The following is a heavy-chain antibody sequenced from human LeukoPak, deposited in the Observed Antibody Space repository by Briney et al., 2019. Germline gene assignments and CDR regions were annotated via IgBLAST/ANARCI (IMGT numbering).Heavy chain of an antibody. CDR1: GGSFSGYY. CDR3: ARGGLGPYYGSGRYRDWFDP. Sequence: SETLSLTCTVYGGSFSGYYWSWIRQPPGKGLEWIGEINHSGSTNYNPSLKSRVTISVDTSKNQFSLKLSSVTAADTAVYYCARGGLGPYYGSGRYRDWFDPWGQGTLVTVSS. V-gene: IGHV4-34*01. D-gene: IGHD3-10*01. J-gene: IGHJ5*02. CDR2: INHSGST.